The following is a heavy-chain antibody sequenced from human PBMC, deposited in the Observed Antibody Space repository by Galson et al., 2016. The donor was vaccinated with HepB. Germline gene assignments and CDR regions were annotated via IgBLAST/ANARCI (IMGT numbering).Heavy chain of an antibody. Sequence: SLRLSCAASGFPLSAYPRTWVRQAPGEGLEWISAISNANTHYADSVRGRFTISRDISKNPLNLQMSGLKAEATAVYFCAKASRISYYYLDHWGQGTLVTVSS. V-gene: IGHV3-23*01. CDR2: ISNANT. J-gene: IGHJ4*02. CDR1: GFPLSAYP. CDR3: AKASRISYYYLDH. D-gene: IGHD3-10*01.